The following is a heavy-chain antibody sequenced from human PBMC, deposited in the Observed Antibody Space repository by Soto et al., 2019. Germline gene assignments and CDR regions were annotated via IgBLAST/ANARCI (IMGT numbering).Heavy chain of an antibody. CDR2: MNPNSGNT. CDR3: ARGVKYGAYSRWFDP. J-gene: IGHJ5*02. CDR1: GYTFTSYD. D-gene: IGHD4-17*01. Sequence: QVQLVQSGAEVKKPGASVKVSCKASGYTFTSYDINWVGQATGQGLEYLGWMNPNSGNTGYVQKFQGRVTMTRDTSISTAYMELSSLRSEDTAVYFCARGVKYGAYSRWFDPWGQGTLVTVSS. V-gene: IGHV1-8*01.